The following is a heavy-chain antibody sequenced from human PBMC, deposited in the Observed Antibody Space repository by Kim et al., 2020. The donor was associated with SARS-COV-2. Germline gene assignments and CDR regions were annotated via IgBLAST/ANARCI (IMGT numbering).Heavy chain of an antibody. CDR3: ARGRRYFDW. J-gene: IGHJ4*02. V-gene: IGHV3-33*01. Sequence: SNKYYAASVKGRFTISRDNSKNTLYLQMNSLRAEDTAVYYCARGRRYFDWWGQGTLVTVSS. D-gene: IGHD3-9*01. CDR2: SNK.